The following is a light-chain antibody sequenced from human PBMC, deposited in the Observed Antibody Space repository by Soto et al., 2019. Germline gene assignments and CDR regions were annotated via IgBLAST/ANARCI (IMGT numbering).Light chain of an antibody. CDR2: GAS. V-gene: IGKV3-20*01. CDR1: QSVTSNY. Sequence: EIVLMQSPCTLSLSPGERATLSCRASQSVTSNYLAWYQQKPGQAPRLLIYGASSRASGVPDRFSCSGSGTDLTLTITRLELEDFAVDYCQQYGISTHKYTFGQGTKLEVK. CDR3: QQYGISTHKYT. J-gene: IGKJ2*01.